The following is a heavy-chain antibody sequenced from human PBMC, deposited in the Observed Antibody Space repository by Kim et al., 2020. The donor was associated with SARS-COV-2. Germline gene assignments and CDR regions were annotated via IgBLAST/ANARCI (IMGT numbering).Heavy chain of an antibody. D-gene: IGHD6-19*01. CDR3: AKDRGAYSSGWYSGGYYFDY. Sequence: GGSLRLSCAASGFTFSSYAMSWVRQAPGKGLEWVSAISGSGTHTYYADSVKGRFTISRDNSRNTLYLQMNSLRAEDTAVYYCAKDRGAYSSGWYSGGYYFDYWGQGTLVTVSS. CDR1: GFTFSSYA. V-gene: IGHV3-23*01. J-gene: IGHJ4*02. CDR2: ISGSGTHT.